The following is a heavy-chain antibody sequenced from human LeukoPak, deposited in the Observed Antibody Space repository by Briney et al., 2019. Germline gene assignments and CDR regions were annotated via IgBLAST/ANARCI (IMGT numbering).Heavy chain of an antibody. CDR3: ARQDGGNSESNY. Sequence: SETLSLTCTVSGGSISSSSYYWGWIRQPPGKGLEWIGSIYYSGSTYYNPSLKSRVTISVDTSKNQFSLKLSSVTAADTAVYYCARQDGGNSESNYWGQGTLVTVSS. V-gene: IGHV4-39*01. CDR2: IYYSGST. CDR1: GGSISSSSYY. J-gene: IGHJ4*02. D-gene: IGHD4-23*01.